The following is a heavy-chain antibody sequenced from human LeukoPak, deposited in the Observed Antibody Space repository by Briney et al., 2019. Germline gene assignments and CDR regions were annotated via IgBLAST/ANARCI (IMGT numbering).Heavy chain of an antibody. CDR2: INAGNGDT. Sequence: SVTVSCKASGYTFSNYAIHWVRQAPGQGLEWMGWINAGNGDTKYSQNLQGRVTITRDTSASIVCMELSSLRSEDTAVYYCAREGRGLQPDYWGQGTLVTVSS. D-gene: IGHD5-24*01. J-gene: IGHJ4*02. CDR3: AREGRGLQPDY. CDR1: GYTFSNYA. V-gene: IGHV1-3*01.